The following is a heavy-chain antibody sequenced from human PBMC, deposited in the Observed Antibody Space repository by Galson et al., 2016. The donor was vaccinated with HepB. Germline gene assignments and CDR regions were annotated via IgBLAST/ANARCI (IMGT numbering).Heavy chain of an antibody. CDR1: GYSFTNYY. V-gene: IGHV1-46*01. Sequence: SVKVSCKASGYSFTNYYMHWVRQAPGQGLEWMGIINPSGGITSYVQKFQGRVTMTRDTSTTTVYMELSSLRSEDTAVYYCARGWGHDSSGYYPGHWGQGTVVTVSS. CDR2: INPSGGIT. J-gene: IGHJ4*02. CDR3: ARGWGHDSSGYYPGH. D-gene: IGHD3-22*01.